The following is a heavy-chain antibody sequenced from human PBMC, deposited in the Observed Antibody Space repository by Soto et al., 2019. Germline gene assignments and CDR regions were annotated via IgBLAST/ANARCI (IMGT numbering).Heavy chain of an antibody. CDR1: GGSFSGYY. V-gene: IGHV4-34*01. CDR2: ISYSGST. CDR3: ARGVITMIAVQGDAPDKDYFDS. D-gene: IGHD3-22*01. Sequence: SETLSLPWALYGGSFSGYYWTWIRHSPGKGLEWIGEISYSGSTNYNPSLKSRLTISVDTSTNQFSLKLRSVTAADTAVYSGARGVITMIAVQGDAPDKDYFDSWGRGTMVTVS. J-gene: IGHJ4*02.